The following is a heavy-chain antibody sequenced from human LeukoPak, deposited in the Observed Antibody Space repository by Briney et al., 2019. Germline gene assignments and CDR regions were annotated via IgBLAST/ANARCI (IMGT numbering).Heavy chain of an antibody. J-gene: IGHJ3*02. Sequence: SETLSLTCTVSGGSISSYYWSWLRQPPGKGLEWLGYIYYSGSTNYNPSLKSRVTISVDTSKNQFSLKLSSVTAADTAVYYCASTPAYCGGDCLGDAFDIWGQGTMVTVSS. CDR3: ASTPAYCGGDCLGDAFDI. V-gene: IGHV4-59*08. D-gene: IGHD2-21*02. CDR1: GGSISSYY. CDR2: IYYSGST.